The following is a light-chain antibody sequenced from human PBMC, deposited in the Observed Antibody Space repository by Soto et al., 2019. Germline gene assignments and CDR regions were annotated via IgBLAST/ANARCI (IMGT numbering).Light chain of an antibody. J-gene: IGLJ1*01. CDR2: DVN. CDR1: SNDVGGYNF. CDR3: CSYVGSDSSFV. Sequence: QSVLTQPRSLSGSPGQSATISCTGTSNDVGGYNFVSWYQQHPGKVPKLIIYDVNIRPSGVPDRFSASKSGITASLTISGLQAEDEADYYCCSYVGSDSSFVFGSGTKVTV. V-gene: IGLV2-11*01.